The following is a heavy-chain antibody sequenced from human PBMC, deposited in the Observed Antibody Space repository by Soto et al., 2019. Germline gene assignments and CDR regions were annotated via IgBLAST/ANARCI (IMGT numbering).Heavy chain of an antibody. CDR1: GYTFTSYA. CDR2: INAGNGNT. Sequence: QVKLVKTGAEVKKPGASVKVSCKASGYTFTSYAIHGVRQAHGQRLEWMGWINAGNGNTKYSQKYQGRVTITRDTSESTAYMELSSLRAEDTAAYYCERGLYNPYDYWGQGTLVTVS. CDR3: ERGLYNPYDY. V-gene: IGHV1-3*01. J-gene: IGHJ4*02. D-gene: IGHD1-20*01.